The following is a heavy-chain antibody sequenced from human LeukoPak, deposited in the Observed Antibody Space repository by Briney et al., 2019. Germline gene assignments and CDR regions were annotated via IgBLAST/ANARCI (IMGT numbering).Heavy chain of an antibody. CDR2: IRYDGSNK. Sequence: GGSLRLSCAASGFTFSSYGMHWVRQAPGKGLEWVAFIRYDGSNKYYADSVKGRFTISRDNSKNTLYLQMNSLRAEDTAVYYCAKGLYSSSSFFDYWGQGTLVTVSS. J-gene: IGHJ4*02. V-gene: IGHV3-30*02. CDR1: GFTFSSYG. D-gene: IGHD6-6*01. CDR3: AKGLYSSSSFFDY.